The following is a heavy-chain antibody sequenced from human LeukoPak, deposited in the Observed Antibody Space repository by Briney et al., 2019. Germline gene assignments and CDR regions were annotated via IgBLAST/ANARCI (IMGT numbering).Heavy chain of an antibody. CDR2: INHSGST. V-gene: IGHV4-34*01. CDR1: GGSFSGYY. Sequence: SETLSLTCAVYGGSFSGYYWSWIRQPPGKGLEWIGEINHSGSTNYNPSLKSRVTISVDTSKNQFSLKLSSVTAADTAVYYCARGGGVYSSSEEIDYWGQGTLVTVSS. CDR3: ARGGGVYSSSEEIDY. J-gene: IGHJ4*02. D-gene: IGHD6-6*01.